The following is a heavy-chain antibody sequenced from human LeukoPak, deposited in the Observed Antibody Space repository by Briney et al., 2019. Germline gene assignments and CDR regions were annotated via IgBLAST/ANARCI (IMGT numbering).Heavy chain of an antibody. D-gene: IGHD3-22*01. Sequence: ASVKVSCKASGYTFTGYYMHWVRQAPGQGLEWMGWINPNSGGTNYAQKFQGRVTMTRDTSISTAYMELSRLRSDDTAVYYCARMIVQQYYYYYYMDVWGKGTTVTVSS. J-gene: IGHJ6*03. CDR2: INPNSGGT. CDR3: ARMIVQQYYYYYYMDV. CDR1: GYTFTGYY. V-gene: IGHV1-2*02.